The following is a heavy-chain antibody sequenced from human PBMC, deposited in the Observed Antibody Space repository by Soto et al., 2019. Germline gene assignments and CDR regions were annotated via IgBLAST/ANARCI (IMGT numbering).Heavy chain of an antibody. Sequence: QLQLQESGPGLVKPSDTLSLTCTVSGGSISDDTYYWGWIRQPPGKGLEWIGSIYYSGTSSYNPSLKSRVTMSVDTSKKQLSLRLSSVTAADTAVYYCARLHCDSPNCVPLDPWGQGTLVFVSS. V-gene: IGHV4-39*01. D-gene: IGHD2-2*01. CDR2: IYYSGTS. CDR3: ARLHCDSPNCVPLDP. CDR1: GGSISDDTYY. J-gene: IGHJ5*02.